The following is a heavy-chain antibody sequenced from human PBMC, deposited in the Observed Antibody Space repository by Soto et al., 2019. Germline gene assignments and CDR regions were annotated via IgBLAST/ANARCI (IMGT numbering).Heavy chain of an antibody. CDR2: ISWDGGST. CDR1: GFTFDDYA. V-gene: IGHV3-43D*04. D-gene: IGHD2-15*01. CDR3: AKDMRYCSGGSCYSGAPYYYGMDV. Sequence: EVQLVESGGVVVQPGGSLRLSCAASGFTFDDYAMHWVRQAPGKGLEWVSLISWDGGSTYYADSVKGRFTISRDNSKNSLYLQMNSPRAEDTALYYCAKDMRYCSGGSCYSGAPYYYGMDVWGQGTTVTVSS. J-gene: IGHJ6*02.